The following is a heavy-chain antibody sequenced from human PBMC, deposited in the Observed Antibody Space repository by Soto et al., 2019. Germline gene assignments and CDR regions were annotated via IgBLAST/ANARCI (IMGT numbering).Heavy chain of an antibody. CDR3: SGDSSGVIYRAPADS. CDR2: ISYDGSDK. Sequence: GGSLRLSCSASGFTFSDRGFHWVRQAPGKGLEWVAVISYDGSDKYYADSVKGRFTISRDNSKKTLYLQMTSLRADDTAVYYCSGDSSGVIYRAPADSWGQGTLVTVSS. D-gene: IGHD3-16*02. CDR1: GFTFSDRG. V-gene: IGHV3-30*03. J-gene: IGHJ5*02.